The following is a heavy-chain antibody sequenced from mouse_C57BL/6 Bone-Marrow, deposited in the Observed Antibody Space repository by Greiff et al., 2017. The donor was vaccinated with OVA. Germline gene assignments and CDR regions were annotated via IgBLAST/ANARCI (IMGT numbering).Heavy chain of an antibody. CDR2: IYPRSGNT. CDR1: GYTFTSYG. Sequence: QVQLQQSGAELARPGASVKLSCKASGYTFTSYGISWVKQRTGQGLEWIGEIYPRSGNTYYNEKFKGKATLTADKSSSTAYMELRSLTSEDSAVYFCARSDLGFLYFDYWGQGTTLTVSS. V-gene: IGHV1-81*01. CDR3: ARSDLGFLYFDY. J-gene: IGHJ2*01.